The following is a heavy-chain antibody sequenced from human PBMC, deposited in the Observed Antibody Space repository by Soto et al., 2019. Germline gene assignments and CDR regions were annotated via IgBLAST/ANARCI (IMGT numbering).Heavy chain of an antibody. J-gene: IGHJ4*02. CDR3: ARGRAARQFDL. D-gene: IGHD6-6*01. CDR2: SSADNGNP. V-gene: IGHV1-18*01. CDR1: GYTFTSYG. Sequence: QVQLVQSGAEVKKPWASVKVSCNASGYTFTSYGISWVRQAPGQGLEWMGWSSADNGNPNYAQKLQGRVTMTTHTSTSTPYMELRSLRSDDTAVYSCARGRAARQFDLWGQGTLVTVSS.